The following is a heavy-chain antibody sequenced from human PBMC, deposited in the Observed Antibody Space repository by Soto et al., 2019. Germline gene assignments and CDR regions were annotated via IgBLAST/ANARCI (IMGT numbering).Heavy chain of an antibody. CDR2: HYSGGST. CDR3: AKDLGYCSSTSCYPHYFDY. CDR1: GFSVSSNY. J-gene: IGHJ4*02. Sequence: GGSLRLSCAISGFSVSSNYLSWVRQAPGKGLEWVSVHYSGGSTYYADSVQGRFTISRDKSNNTLYLQMRRVRAEDTAVYFCAKDLGYCSSTSCYPHYFDYWGQGTLVTVSS. V-gene: IGHV3-53*01. D-gene: IGHD2-2*03.